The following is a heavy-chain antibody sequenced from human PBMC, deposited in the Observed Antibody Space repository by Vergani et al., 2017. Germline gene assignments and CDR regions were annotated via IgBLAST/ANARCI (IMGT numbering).Heavy chain of an antibody. J-gene: IGHJ6*03. CDR1: GYTFTGYY. V-gene: IGHV1-2*04. Sequence: QVQLVQSGAEVKKPGASVKVSCKASGYTFTGYYMHWVRQAPGQGLEWMGWINPNSGGTNYAQKFQGWVTMTRDTSISTAYMELSRLRSDDTAVYYCARAQGGGSEAYYMDVWGKGTTVTVSS. CDR2: INPNSGGT. D-gene: IGHD1-26*01. CDR3: ARAQGGGSEAYYMDV.